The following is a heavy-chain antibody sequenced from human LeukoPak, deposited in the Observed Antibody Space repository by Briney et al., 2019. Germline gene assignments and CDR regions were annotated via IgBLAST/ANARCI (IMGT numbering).Heavy chain of an antibody. J-gene: IGHJ4*02. CDR3: ARPLFHPDSSSWHPFDY. CDR1: GGSISSYY. Sequence: SETLSLTCTVSGGSISSYYWSWIRQPPGKGLEWIGYIYYSGSTNYNPSLKSRVTISVDTSKNQFSLKLSSVTATDTAVYYCARPLFHPDSSSWHPFDYWGQGTLVTVSS. V-gene: IGHV4-59*01. D-gene: IGHD6-13*01. CDR2: IYYSGST.